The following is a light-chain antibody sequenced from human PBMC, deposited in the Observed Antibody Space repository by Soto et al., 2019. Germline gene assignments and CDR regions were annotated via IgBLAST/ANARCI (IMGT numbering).Light chain of an antibody. J-gene: IGKJ5*01. CDR1: QTISSN. CDR2: GAS. Sequence: EIVLTHSPGTLSLSPGAGAPLRCRATQTISSNYLAWYQQRPGQAPRILIYGASTRATGIPDRFSGSGSGTEFTLTVNSLQSEDFAVYYCQQYNNWITFGQGTRLEIK. CDR3: QQYNNWIT. V-gene: IGKV3-15*01.